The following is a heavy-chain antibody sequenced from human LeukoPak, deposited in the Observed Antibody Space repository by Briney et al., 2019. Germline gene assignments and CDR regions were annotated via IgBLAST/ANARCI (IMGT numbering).Heavy chain of an antibody. CDR3: ARDSVDIVVVPAAFSY. CDR1: GFTFSSYS. J-gene: IGHJ4*02. V-gene: IGHV3-21*01. D-gene: IGHD2-2*03. Sequence: GGSLRLSCAASGFTFSSYSMNWVRQAPGKGLEWVSSISSSSSYIYYADSVKGRFTISRDNAKNSLYPQMNSLRAEDTAVYYCARDSVDIVVVPAAFSYWGQGTLVTVSS. CDR2: ISSSSSYI.